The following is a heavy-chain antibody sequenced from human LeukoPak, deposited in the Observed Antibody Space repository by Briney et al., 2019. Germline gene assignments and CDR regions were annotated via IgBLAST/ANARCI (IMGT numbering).Heavy chain of an antibody. V-gene: IGHV3-23*01. Sequence: GGSLRLSCTASGFIFSRYGMSWVRQAPGKGLEWVSAISGSGGTTYYTDSVKGRFTISRDNSKNTLYLQMNSLRAEDTAVYYCARAGLYGDNFDYWGQGTLVTVSS. D-gene: IGHD4-17*01. CDR2: ISGSGGTT. J-gene: IGHJ4*02. CDR1: GFIFSRYG. CDR3: ARAGLYGDNFDY.